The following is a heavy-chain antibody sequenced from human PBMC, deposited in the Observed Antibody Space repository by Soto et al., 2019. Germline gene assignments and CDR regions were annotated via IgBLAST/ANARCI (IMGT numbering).Heavy chain of an antibody. Sequence: EVQLLESGGGLVQPGGSLRLSCAASGFTFSNYAMSWVRQAPGKGLEWVAGIHGGGGSAYYADSVKGRFTISRDDSKSTVSLQMNSLRPEDTATYYCARDGVNGNSVWDPFDIWVRGTMLIVS. J-gene: IGHJ3*02. CDR1: GFTFSNYA. V-gene: IGHV3-23*03. CDR3: ARDGVNGNSVWDPFDI. D-gene: IGHD4-17*01. CDR2: IHGGGGSA.